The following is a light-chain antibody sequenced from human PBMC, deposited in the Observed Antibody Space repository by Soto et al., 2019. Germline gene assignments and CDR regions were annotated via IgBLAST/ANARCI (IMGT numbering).Light chain of an antibody. CDR1: QDISNY. Sequence: EIQITQSPASLSASVGDRVTITCQASQDISNYLNWYQQKPGTAPKLLIYAASTLQSGVPSRFSGSGSGTDFTLTISSLQPEDVATYYCQKYNSAPWTFGQGTQVDIK. J-gene: IGKJ1*01. CDR3: QKYNSAPWT. CDR2: AAS. V-gene: IGKV1-27*01.